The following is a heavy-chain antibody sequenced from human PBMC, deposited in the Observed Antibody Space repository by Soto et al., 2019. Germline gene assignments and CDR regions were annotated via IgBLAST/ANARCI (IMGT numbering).Heavy chain of an antibody. D-gene: IGHD1-26*01. J-gene: IGHJ5*02. CDR2: ISYDGSNK. CDR1: GFTFSSYA. CDR3: ATDYLSGSFNCFDP. V-gene: IGHV3-30-3*01. Sequence: GGSLRLSCAASGFTFSSYAMHWVRQAPGKGLEWVAVISYDGSNKYYADAVKGRFTISRDNSKNTLYLQMNSLRAEDTAVYYYATDYLSGSFNCFDPWGQRTMVTASS.